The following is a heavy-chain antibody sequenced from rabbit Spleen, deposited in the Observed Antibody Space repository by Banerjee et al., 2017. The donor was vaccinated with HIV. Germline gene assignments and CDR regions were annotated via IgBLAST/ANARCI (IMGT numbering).Heavy chain of an antibody. CDR2: IYADRSGST. CDR1: GFSFSSSYY. Sequence: QSLEESGGGLVQPEGSLALTCTASGFSFSSSYYMCWVRQAPGKGLECIACIYADRSGSTYYANWAKGRFTISRTSSTTVTLEMTSLTAADTATYFCARDTSSSFSSYGMDLWGQGTLVTVS. D-gene: IGHD1-1*01. CDR3: ARDTSSSFSSYGMDL. J-gene: IGHJ6*01. V-gene: IGHV1S40*01.